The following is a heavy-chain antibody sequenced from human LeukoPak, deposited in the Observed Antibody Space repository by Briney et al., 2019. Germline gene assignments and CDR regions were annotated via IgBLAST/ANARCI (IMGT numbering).Heavy chain of an antibody. D-gene: IGHD4/OR15-4a*01. CDR1: GFTFDDYG. J-gene: IGHJ4*02. Sequence: RPGGSLRLSCAASGFTFDDYGMGWVRQTPGKGLEWVSGINWNGGSTGYADSVKGRFTISRDNAKKSLYLQMNSLRAEDTAVYYCARRAGAYSHPYDYWGQGTLVTVSS. CDR2: INWNGGST. V-gene: IGHV3-20*04. CDR3: ARRAGAYSHPYDY.